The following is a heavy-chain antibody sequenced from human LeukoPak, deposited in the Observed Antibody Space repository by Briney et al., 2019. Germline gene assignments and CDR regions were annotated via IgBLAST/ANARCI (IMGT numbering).Heavy chain of an antibody. J-gene: IGHJ5*02. Sequence: GGSLRLSCAVSGITLSNYGMSWVRQAPGKGLEWVSSISGSGGSADYADSVEGRFTISRDNSKNTLYLQLSSLRAEDTAVYYCARDAYYSDGSDYYSWFDPWGQGTLVTVSS. CDR3: ARDAYYSDGSDYYSWFDP. CDR2: ISGSGGSA. CDR1: GITLSNYG. D-gene: IGHD3-22*01. V-gene: IGHV3-23*01.